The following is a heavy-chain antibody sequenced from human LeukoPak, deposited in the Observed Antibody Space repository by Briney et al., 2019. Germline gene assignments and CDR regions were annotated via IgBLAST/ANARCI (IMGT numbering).Heavy chain of an antibody. V-gene: IGHV3-30-3*01. J-gene: IGHJ4*02. CDR2: ISYDGTNK. CDR3: TRDKLELRQFDY. D-gene: IGHD1-7*01. Sequence: PGGSLRLSCAASGFTFSSYAMHWVRQAPGKGLEWVAVISYDGTNKNYADSVKGRFTISRDNSKNTLYLQMNSLRTEDTAVYYCTRDKLELRQFDYWGQGTLVTVSS. CDR1: GFTFSSYA.